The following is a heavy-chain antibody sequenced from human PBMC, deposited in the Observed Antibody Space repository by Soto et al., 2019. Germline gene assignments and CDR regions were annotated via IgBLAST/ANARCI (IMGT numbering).Heavy chain of an antibody. D-gene: IGHD3-22*01. CDR1: GFTFSSYV. V-gene: IGHV3-33*01. J-gene: IGHJ4*02. Sequence: QVQLVESGGGVVQPGGSLRLSCAASGFTFSSYVMHWVRQAPGKGLEWVAVIWSDGSKKFYADSVKGRFTFSRDNSKNTLYLQMNSLGVEDTAVYYCARDLGSDSSGYYDYWGQGTLVTVSS. CDR2: IWSDGSKK. CDR3: ARDLGSDSSGYYDY.